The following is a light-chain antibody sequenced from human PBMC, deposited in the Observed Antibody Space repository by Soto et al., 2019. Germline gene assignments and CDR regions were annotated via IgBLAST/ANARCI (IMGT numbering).Light chain of an antibody. CDR1: SSDVGGYNY. CDR2: DVT. V-gene: IGLV2-11*01. J-gene: IGLJ1*01. Sequence: QSVLTQPLSVSGSPGQSVTISCTGTSSDVGGYNYVSWYQQHPGKAPKLTIYDVTERPSGVPDRFSGSKSGNTASLTISGLQAEDEADYYCCSYAGSYSLYVFGTGTKVTVL. CDR3: CSYAGSYSLYV.